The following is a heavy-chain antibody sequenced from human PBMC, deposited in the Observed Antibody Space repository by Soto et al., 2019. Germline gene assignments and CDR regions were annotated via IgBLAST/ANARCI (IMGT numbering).Heavy chain of an antibody. Sequence: LKISCEGSGYNFNTYWIGWVRQMPGKGLEWMALIYPGDSDTRYSPSFEGQVTLSVDRSISTAYLQWSSLKASDTAIYYCATSTVSYVDIVSSTTRGYFDHWGQGTLVTVSS. V-gene: IGHV5-51*01. CDR3: ATSTVSYVDIVSSTTRGYFDH. D-gene: IGHD5-12*01. CDR2: IYPGDSDT. CDR1: GYNFNTYW. J-gene: IGHJ4*02.